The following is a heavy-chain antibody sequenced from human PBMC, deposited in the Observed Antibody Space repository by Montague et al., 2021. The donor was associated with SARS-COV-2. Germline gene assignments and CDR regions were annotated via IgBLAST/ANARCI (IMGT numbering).Heavy chain of an antibody. CDR2: MYHTGHT. D-gene: IGHD6-6*01. CDR1: GASVASGNFY. J-gene: IGHJ4*02. CDR3: ARSRANVPSRPGFDY. V-gene: IGHV4-61*01. Sequence: SETLSLTCTVSGASVASGNFYWSWIRQPPGKGLEWIGYMYHTGHTNYNPSLESRVTMPVDPSKNQFSLTLTSVTAADTAVYYCARSRANVPSRPGFDYWGQGALVAVSS.